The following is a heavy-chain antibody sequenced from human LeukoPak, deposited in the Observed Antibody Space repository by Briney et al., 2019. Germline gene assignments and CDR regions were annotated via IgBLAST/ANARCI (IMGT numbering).Heavy chain of an antibody. CDR3: ARGDGPGSYLIDY. D-gene: IGHD3-10*01. J-gene: IGHJ4*02. CDR1: GFTFSNHA. Sequence: TGGSLRLSCEASGFTFSNHAVHWVRQAPGEGLDWVALISNDESNKKYANSLKGRFTISRDNSKNTLYLQVNSLRVEDTAVYYCARGDGPGSYLIDYWGQGALVTVSS. V-gene: IGHV3-30*04. CDR2: ISNDESNK.